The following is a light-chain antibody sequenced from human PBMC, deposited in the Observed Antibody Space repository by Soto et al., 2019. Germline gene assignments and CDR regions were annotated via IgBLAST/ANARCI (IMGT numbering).Light chain of an antibody. V-gene: IGLV2-11*01. CDR1: SSDVGFYNY. CDR3: CSYAGTYTFGPDV. J-gene: IGLJ1*01. CDR2: DVS. Sequence: QSALTQPRSVSGSPGQSVTISCTGTSSDVGFYNYVSWYQQHPGRAPKLMIYDVSKRPSGVPDRFSGSKSGNTASLTISGLQAEDEADYYCCSYAGTYTFGPDVFGTGTKLTVL.